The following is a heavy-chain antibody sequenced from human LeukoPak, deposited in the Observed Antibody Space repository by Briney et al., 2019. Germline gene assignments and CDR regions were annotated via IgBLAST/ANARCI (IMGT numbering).Heavy chain of an antibody. Sequence: ASVKVSCKASGYTFTSYDINWVRQATGQGLEWMGWMNPNSGNTGYAQKFQGRVTMTRNTSISTAYMELSSLRSEDTAVYYCARSRYQYYYDSSGNQRRYFDYWGQGTLVTVSS. CDR2: MNPNSGNT. J-gene: IGHJ4*02. V-gene: IGHV1-8*01. CDR1: GYTFTSYD. D-gene: IGHD3-22*01. CDR3: ARSRYQYYYDSSGNQRRYFDY.